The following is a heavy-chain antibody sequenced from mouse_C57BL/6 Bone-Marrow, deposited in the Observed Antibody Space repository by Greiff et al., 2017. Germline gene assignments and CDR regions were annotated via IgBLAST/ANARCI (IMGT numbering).Heavy chain of an antibody. Sequence: EVHLVESGGGLVKPGGSLKLSCAASGFTFSDYGMHWVRQAPETWLEWVSYISSGSRTLYYADTVKGRFTISRDNAKNTLFLQMTSLRSEDTAMYYCARRNYDGSYYFDYGGQGTTLTVSS. D-gene: IGHD2-3*01. J-gene: IGHJ2*01. CDR2: ISSGSRTL. CDR3: ARRNYDGSYYFDY. V-gene: IGHV5-17*01. CDR1: GFTFSDYG.